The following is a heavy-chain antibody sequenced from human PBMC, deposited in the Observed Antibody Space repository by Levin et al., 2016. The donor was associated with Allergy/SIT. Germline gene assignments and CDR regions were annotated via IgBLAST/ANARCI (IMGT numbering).Heavy chain of an antibody. CDR2: IYYSGST. J-gene: IGHJ6*03. CDR1: GGSISSYY. D-gene: IGHD3-9*01. CDR3: ARGSSPELYFDWYQNYYYYMDV. V-gene: IGHV4-59*01. Sequence: SETLSLTCTVSGGSISSYYWSWIRQPPGKGLEWIGYIYYSGSTNYNPSLKSRVTISVDTSKNQFSLKLSSVTAADTAVYYCARGSSPELYFDWYQNYYYYMDVWGKGTTVTVSS.